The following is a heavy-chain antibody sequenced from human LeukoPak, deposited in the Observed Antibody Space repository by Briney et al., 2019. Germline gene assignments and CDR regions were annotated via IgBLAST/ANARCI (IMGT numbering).Heavy chain of an antibody. Sequence: PGGSLRLSCGASGFTVSSNYMSWVRQAPGKGLEWVSVIYSGGSTYYADSVKGRFTISRDNSKNTLYLQMNSPRAEDTAVYYCARSYGDGRLYYMDVWGKGTTVTVSS. V-gene: IGHV3-53*01. CDR2: IYSGGST. CDR3: ARSYGDGRLYYMDV. CDR1: GFTVSSNY. J-gene: IGHJ6*03. D-gene: IGHD4-17*01.